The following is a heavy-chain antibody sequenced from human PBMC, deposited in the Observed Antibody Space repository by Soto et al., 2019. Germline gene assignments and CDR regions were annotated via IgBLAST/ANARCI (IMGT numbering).Heavy chain of an antibody. CDR2: VYATGTS. D-gene: IGHD4-17*01. CDR1: GGSMSRFY. J-gene: IGHJ5*02. V-gene: IGHV4-4*07. Sequence: SETLSLTCSVSGGSMSRFYWSWIRKTAGKGLEWMGRVYATGTSDYNPSLRSRIAMSVDISKKTFSLRLRSVTAADTGVYYCVRDGSKTLRDCFDPWGQGILVTVSS. CDR3: VRDGSKTLRDCFDP.